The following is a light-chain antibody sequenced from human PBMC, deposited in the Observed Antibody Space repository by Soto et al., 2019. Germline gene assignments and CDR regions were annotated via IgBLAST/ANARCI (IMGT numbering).Light chain of an antibody. CDR3: TSYRPGTCL. J-gene: IGLJ3*02. Sequence: QSALTQPASVSGSPGQSITISCTGTSSDIGNYNYGSWYQQLPGKVPKLIIYEFTGRPSGVSDRFSGSKSGNTASLTISGLEDEDEADYYCTSYRPGTCLFGGGTKLTVL. V-gene: IGLV2-14*01. CDR2: EFT. CDR1: SSDIGNYNY.